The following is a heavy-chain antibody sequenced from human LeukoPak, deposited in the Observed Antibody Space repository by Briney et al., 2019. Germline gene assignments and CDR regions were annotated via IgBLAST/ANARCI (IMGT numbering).Heavy chain of an antibody. Sequence: SETLSLTCAVSGASISSGYWWSWVRQPPGKGLEWIGEIYHSGSTNHNPSKSRVTISVDKSKSQFSLNLSSVTAADAAVYYCARDDTGVIRGIRFHYWGQGTLVTVSS. V-gene: IGHV4-4*02. J-gene: IGHJ4*02. CDR3: ARDDTGVIRGIRFHY. CDR1: GASISSGYW. CDR2: IYHSGST. D-gene: IGHD3-10*01.